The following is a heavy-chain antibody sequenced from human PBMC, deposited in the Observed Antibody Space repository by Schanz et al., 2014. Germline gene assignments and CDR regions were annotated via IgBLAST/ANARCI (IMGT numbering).Heavy chain of an antibody. Sequence: VQLVESGGGVVQPGGSLRLSCAASGFTFSSHWMTWVRQAPGRGLEWVANIRQHVRGKYYVDSVKGRFTISRDNIASSLFLQMNSLRAEDSAVYYCARGLIVGDGQRFYFSYGLDVWGQGTTVTVSS. V-gene: IGHV3-7*01. D-gene: IGHD1-26*01. CDR2: IRQHVRGK. CDR1: GFTFSSHW. CDR3: ARGLIVGDGQRFYFSYGLDV. J-gene: IGHJ6*02.